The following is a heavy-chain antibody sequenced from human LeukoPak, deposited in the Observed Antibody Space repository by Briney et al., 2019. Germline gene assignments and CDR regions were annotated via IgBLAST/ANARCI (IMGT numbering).Heavy chain of an antibody. CDR2: IYSGGST. CDR1: GFTVSSNY. Sequence: GGSLRLSCAASGFTVSSNYMSWVCQAPGKGLEWVSVIYSGGSTYYADSVKGRFTISRHNSKNTLYLQMNSLRAEDTAVYYCARESSSWYRAYDYWGQGTLVTVSS. D-gene: IGHD6-13*01. V-gene: IGHV3-53*04. CDR3: ARESSSWYRAYDY. J-gene: IGHJ4*02.